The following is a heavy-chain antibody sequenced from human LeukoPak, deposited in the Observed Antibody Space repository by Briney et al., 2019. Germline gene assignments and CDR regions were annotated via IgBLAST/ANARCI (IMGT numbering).Heavy chain of an antibody. Sequence: GASVKVSCKASGYTFTGYYMHWVRQAPGQGLEWMGWINPNSGGTNYAQKFQGRVTMTRDTSISTAYMELSRLRSDDTAVYYCARRAVVLLWFGSGRGHNWFDPWGQGTLVTVSS. CDR2: INPNSGGT. D-gene: IGHD3-10*01. V-gene: IGHV1-2*02. J-gene: IGHJ5*02. CDR1: GYTFTGYY. CDR3: ARRAVVLLWFGSGRGHNWFDP.